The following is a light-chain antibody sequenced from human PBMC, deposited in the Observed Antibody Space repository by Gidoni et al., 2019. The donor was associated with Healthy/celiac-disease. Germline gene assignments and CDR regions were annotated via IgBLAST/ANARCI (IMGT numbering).Light chain of an antibody. Sequence: IVLPQSPATLSLSPGERATLSCRASQSVSSYLAWYQQKPGQAPRLLIYDASNRATGIPARFSGSGSGTNFTLTISSLGPEDLAVYYGQQRSNWPRTFGQGTKVEIK. V-gene: IGKV3-11*01. CDR1: QSVSSY. CDR3: QQRSNWPRT. J-gene: IGKJ1*01. CDR2: DAS.